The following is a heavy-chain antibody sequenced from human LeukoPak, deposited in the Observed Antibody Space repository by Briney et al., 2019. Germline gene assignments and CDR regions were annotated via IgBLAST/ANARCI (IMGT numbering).Heavy chain of an antibody. Sequence: PGGSLRLSCAASGFTFSSYGMHWVRQAPGKGLEWVAFIRYDGSNKYYADSVKGRFTISRDNSKNTLYLQMNSLRAEDTAVYYCVKETEAVAGTGRDAFDNWGQGTMVTVSS. CDR2: IRYDGSNK. CDR3: VKETEAVAGTGRDAFDN. J-gene: IGHJ3*02. V-gene: IGHV3-30*02. CDR1: GFTFSSYG. D-gene: IGHD6-19*01.